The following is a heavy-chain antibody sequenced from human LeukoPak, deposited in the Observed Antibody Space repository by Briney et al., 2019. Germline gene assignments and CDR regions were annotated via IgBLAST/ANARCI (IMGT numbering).Heavy chain of an antibody. CDR3: ARYYDSSGYYPYYFDY. Sequence: PSETLSLTCTVSGGSVRSGSYYWSWIRQPPGKGLEWIGYIYYSGSTNYNPSLKSRVTISVDTSKNQFSLKLSSVTAADTAVYYCARYYDSSGYYPYYFDYWGQGTLVTVSS. CDR2: IYYSGST. J-gene: IGHJ4*02. V-gene: IGHV4-61*01. D-gene: IGHD3-22*01. CDR1: GGSVRSGSYY.